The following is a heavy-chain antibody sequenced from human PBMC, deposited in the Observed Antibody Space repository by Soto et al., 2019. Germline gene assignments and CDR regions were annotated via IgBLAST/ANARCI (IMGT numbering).Heavy chain of an antibody. V-gene: IGHV4-39*01. Sequence: QLQLQESGPGLVKPSETLSLTCTVSGGSISSSSYYWGWIRQPPGKGLEWIGSIYYSGSTYYNPSLKSRVTISVDTSKNQFSLKLSSVTAADTAVYYCARLPWYSSGWTLTHYAFDIWGQGTMVTVSS. CDR2: IYYSGST. CDR3: ARLPWYSSGWTLTHYAFDI. J-gene: IGHJ3*02. CDR1: GGSISSSSYY. D-gene: IGHD6-19*01.